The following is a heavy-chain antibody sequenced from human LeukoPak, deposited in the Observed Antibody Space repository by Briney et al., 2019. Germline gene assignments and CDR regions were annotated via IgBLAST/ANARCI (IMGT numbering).Heavy chain of an antibody. CDR2: IYYTGKT. D-gene: IGHD3-10*01. J-gene: IGHJ4*02. V-gene: IGHV4-61*03. CDR3: ARPQNYYGSGDY. CDR1: SDSVSNGNYY. Sequence: SETLSLTCTVSSDSVSNGNYYWSWLRQPPGKALEWIGYIYYTGKTYYNPSLEGRVTILVDTSRNHFSVKLSSVTAADTAVYYCARPQNYYGSGDYWSQGTLVTVSS.